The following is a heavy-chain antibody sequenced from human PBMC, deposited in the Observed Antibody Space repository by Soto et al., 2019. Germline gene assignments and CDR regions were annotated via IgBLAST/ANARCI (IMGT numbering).Heavy chain of an antibody. CDR2: ISLYSDGT. D-gene: IGHD2-2*01. CDR1: GYTFSNYV. V-gene: IGHV1-18*01. CDR3: ARVVPGAEAWFDP. J-gene: IGHJ5*02. Sequence: GASVKVSCKTSGYTFSNYVITWVRQAPGQPLEWLGWISLYSDGTNYAQKFQGRVSMTTDTSTTTAYMELRSLRSDDTAVYYCARVVPGAEAWFDPWGQGTLVTVSS.